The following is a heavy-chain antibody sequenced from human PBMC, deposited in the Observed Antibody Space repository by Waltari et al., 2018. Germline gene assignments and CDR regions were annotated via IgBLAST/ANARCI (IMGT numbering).Heavy chain of an antibody. CDR1: GYSFSTYW. Sequence: EVQLVQSGAEVKKPGESLQISCKGSGYSFSTYWIGWVRQMPGKGLEWLGILYPGDSDSSYSPSVQGQVTISADKSISTAYLQWSSLKASDTAMYYCARRDGDLFDYWGQGTLVTFSS. CDR2: LYPGDSDS. V-gene: IGHV5-51*01. J-gene: IGHJ4*02. CDR3: ARRDGDLFDY. D-gene: IGHD4-17*01.